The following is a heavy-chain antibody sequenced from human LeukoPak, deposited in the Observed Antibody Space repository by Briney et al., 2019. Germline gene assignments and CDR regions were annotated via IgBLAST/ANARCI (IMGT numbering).Heavy chain of an antibody. D-gene: IGHD5-24*01. Sequence: ASVRVSCKASGGTFSSYAISWVRQAPGQGLEWMGGIIPIFGTANYAQKFQGRVTITADESTSTAYMELSSLRSEDTAVYYCASVDGQYYMDVWGKGTTVTISS. J-gene: IGHJ6*03. CDR1: GGTFSSYA. CDR2: IIPIFGTA. V-gene: IGHV1-69*13. CDR3: ASVDGQYYMDV.